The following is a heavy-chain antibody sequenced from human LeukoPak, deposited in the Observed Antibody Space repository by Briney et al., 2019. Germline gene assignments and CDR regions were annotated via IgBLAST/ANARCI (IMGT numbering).Heavy chain of an antibody. D-gene: IGHD7-27*01. CDR2: ISWNSGSI. Sequence: PGRSLRLSCAASGFTFDDYAMHWVRQAPGKGLEWVSGISWNSGSIGYADSVKGRFTISRDNAQNSLYLQMNSLSAEDTAVYYCARDHWGYYDLWGRGTLVTVSS. V-gene: IGHV3-9*01. J-gene: IGHJ2*01. CDR3: ARDHWGYYDL. CDR1: GFTFDDYA.